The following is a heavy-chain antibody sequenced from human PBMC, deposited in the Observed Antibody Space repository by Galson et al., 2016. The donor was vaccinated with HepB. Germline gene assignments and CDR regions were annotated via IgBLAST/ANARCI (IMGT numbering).Heavy chain of an antibody. J-gene: IGHJ4*02. Sequence: SVKVSCKASGGTFCNFDVSWVRQAPGQGLECMGGIIPLFGTPYYAQKFQGRVTITADKSTSTTFMELSSLTSEDTAVYYCARVDFSGSSQYFFVNWGQGTLVTVSS. CDR3: ARVDFSGSSQYFFVN. D-gene: IGHD1-26*01. CDR1: GGTFCNFD. V-gene: IGHV1-69*06. CDR2: IIPLFGTP.